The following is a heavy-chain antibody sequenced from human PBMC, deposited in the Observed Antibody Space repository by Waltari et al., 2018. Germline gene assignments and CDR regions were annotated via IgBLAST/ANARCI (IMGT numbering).Heavy chain of an antibody. J-gene: IGHJ4*02. Sequence: QVQLVESGGGVVQPGRSLRLSCSVSGFTFSAFGMHWVRQAPGKGLGGVAVTWYDGSNKYYAASVKGRFTISKDNSKNILYLQMNSLRAEDTAIYYCARKLDGDSVIDFWGQGTLVTVSS. CDR1: GFTFSAFG. V-gene: IGHV3-33*01. CDR2: TWYDGSNK. CDR3: ARKLDGDSVIDF. D-gene: IGHD6-13*01.